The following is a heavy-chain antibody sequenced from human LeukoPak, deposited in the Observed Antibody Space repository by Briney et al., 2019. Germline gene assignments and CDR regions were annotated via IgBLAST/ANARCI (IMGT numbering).Heavy chain of an antibody. Sequence: GGSLRLSCAASGFTFSSYSMNWVRQAPGKGLEWVSSISSSSSYIYYAGSVKGRFTISRDNAKNSLYLQMNSLRAEDTAVYYCARDSGGEWLDIWGQGTMVTVSS. D-gene: IGHD3-16*01. CDR2: ISSSSSYI. V-gene: IGHV3-21*01. J-gene: IGHJ3*02. CDR3: ARDSGGEWLDI. CDR1: GFTFSSYS.